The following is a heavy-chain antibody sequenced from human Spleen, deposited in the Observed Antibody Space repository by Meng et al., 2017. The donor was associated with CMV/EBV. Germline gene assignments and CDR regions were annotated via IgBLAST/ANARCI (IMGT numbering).Heavy chain of an antibody. J-gene: IGHJ4*02. CDR1: GYTFTGYY. CDR3: ARSYSYGSAPFDY. D-gene: IGHD5-18*01. CDR2: INPNSGGT. V-gene: IGHV1-2*02. Sequence: KASGYTFTGYYMHWVRQAPGQGLEWVGWINPNSGGTNYAQKFQGRVTMTRDTSISTAYMELSRLRSDDTAVYYCARSYSYGSAPFDYWGQGTLVTVSS.